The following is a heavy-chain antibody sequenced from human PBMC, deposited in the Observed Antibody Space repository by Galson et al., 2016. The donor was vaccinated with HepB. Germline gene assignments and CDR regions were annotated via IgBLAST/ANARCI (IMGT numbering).Heavy chain of an antibody. V-gene: IGHV4-31*03. Sequence: TLSLTCTVSGRSITSGGYYWSWIRQHPGKGLEWIGYIYHSGSTYYNPSLKSRITILVDTSKNQFSLKLSSVTAADTAVYFCARAPGCTQGLCYEFDYWGQGTLVTVSS. CDR2: IYHSGST. CDR3: ARAPGCTQGLCYEFDY. CDR1: GRSITSGGYY. D-gene: IGHD2-8*01. J-gene: IGHJ4*02.